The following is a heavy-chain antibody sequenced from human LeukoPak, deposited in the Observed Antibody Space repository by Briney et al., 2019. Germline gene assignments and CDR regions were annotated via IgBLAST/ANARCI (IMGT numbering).Heavy chain of an antibody. CDR2: INPNSGGT. D-gene: IGHD6-19*01. V-gene: IGHV1-2*02. J-gene: IGHJ3*02. CDR3: ARVGAVAGHDAFAI. Sequence: ASVKVSCKASGYTFTGYYMHWVRQAPGQGLEWMGWINPNSGGTNYAQKFQGRVTMTRDTSISTAYMELSRLRSDDTAVYYCARVGAVAGHDAFAIWGQGTMVTVSS. CDR1: GYTFTGYY.